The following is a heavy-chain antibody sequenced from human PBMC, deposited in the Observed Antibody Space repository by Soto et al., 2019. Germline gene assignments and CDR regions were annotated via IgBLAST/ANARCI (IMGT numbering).Heavy chain of an antibody. J-gene: IGHJ4*02. CDR3: VSDRGYGHASVPYS. CDR2: ISYDGGLQ. Sequence: QAQLVESGGGVVQPGRSLRLSCAASGFTFSSYGMHWARQAPGTGLGWVAVISYDGGLQHYADSVKGRFTISRDNSKNMVLLQMNSLRAEDTAVYYCVSDRGYGHASVPYSWGQGTLVSVSS. V-gene: IGHV3-30*03. D-gene: IGHD5-18*01. CDR1: GFTFSSYG.